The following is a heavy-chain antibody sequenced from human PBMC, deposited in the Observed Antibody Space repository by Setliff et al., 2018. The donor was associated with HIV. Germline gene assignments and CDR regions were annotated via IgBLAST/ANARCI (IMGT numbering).Heavy chain of an antibody. Sequence: GSGPTLVNPTQTLTLTCTFSGFSLSTSGVGVGWIRQPPGKALERLALIYWDDDKRYSPSLKTRLTITRLTITKDTSKNQVVLRMTNMDPVDTATYYCARHTLALRGPINTRFFDYWGQGAPVTVSS. J-gene: IGHJ4*02. CDR3: ARHTLALRGPINTRFFDY. D-gene: IGHD3-10*01. CDR1: GFSLSTSGVG. V-gene: IGHV2-5*02. CDR2: IYWDDDK.